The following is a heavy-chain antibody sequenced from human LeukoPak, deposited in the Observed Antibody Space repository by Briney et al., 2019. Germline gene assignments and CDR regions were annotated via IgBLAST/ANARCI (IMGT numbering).Heavy chain of an antibody. CDR1: GFTFSSYW. Sequence: GGSLRLSCAASGFTFSSYWMSWVRQAPGKGLEWVANIKQDGSEKYYVDSVKGRFTISRDNAKNSLYLQMNSLRAEHTPVYCCARVLAARPYYMDVWGKGTTVTVSS. D-gene: IGHD6-6*01. CDR3: ARVLAARPYYMDV. CDR2: IKQDGSEK. J-gene: IGHJ6*03. V-gene: IGHV3-7*01.